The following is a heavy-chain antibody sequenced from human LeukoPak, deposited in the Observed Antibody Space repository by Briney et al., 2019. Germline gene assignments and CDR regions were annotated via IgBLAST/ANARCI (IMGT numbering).Heavy chain of an antibody. CDR2: IIPIFGTA. D-gene: IGHD2-15*01. V-gene: IGHV1-69*06. Sequence: GASVKVSCKTSGGTLSRYAISWVRQAPGQGLEWMGEIIPIFGTANYAQKFQGRVTITADKSTSTAYMELSSLRSEDTAVYYCGSCADGYYYMDVWGKGTTVTVSS. J-gene: IGHJ6*03. CDR1: GGTLSRYA. CDR3: GSCADGYYYMDV.